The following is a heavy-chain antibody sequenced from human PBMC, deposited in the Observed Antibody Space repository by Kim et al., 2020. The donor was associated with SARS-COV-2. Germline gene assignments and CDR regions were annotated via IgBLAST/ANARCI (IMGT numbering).Heavy chain of an antibody. J-gene: IGHJ6*02. CDR3: AREVEYSGSYLGYYYYYGMDV. D-gene: IGHD1-26*01. Sequence: SQTLSLTCAISGDSVSSNSAAWNWIRQSPSRGLEWLGRTYYRSKWYNDYAGSVKSRITINPDTSKNQFSLQLNSVTPEDTAVYYCAREVEYSGSYLGYYYYYGMDVWGQGTTVTVSS. CDR1: GDSVSSNSAA. V-gene: IGHV6-1*01. CDR2: TYYRSKWYN.